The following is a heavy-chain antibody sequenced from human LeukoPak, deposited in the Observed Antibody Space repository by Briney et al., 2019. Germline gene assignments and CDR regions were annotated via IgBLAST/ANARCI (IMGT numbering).Heavy chain of an antibody. Sequence: GGSLRLSCEASGFTFSTYWMTWVRQAPGKGLEGVANIKEDGSEKSYVDSVKGRFTISKDNAKNSLYLQVNSRRAEDTAVYYCARIHSGSYYMGFDYWGQGALVTVSS. J-gene: IGHJ4*02. CDR3: ARIHSGSYYMGFDY. CDR2: IKEDGSEK. V-gene: IGHV3-7*01. D-gene: IGHD1-26*01. CDR1: GFTFSTYW.